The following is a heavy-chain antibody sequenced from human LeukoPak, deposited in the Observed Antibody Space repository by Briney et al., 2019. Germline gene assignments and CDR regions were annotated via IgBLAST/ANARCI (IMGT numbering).Heavy chain of an antibody. Sequence: PGGSLRLSCAASGFTFSDYNMNWVRQAPGKGLEWVSSISRSSYYIYYTDSVKGRFTISRDNAKNSLYLQMNNMRTEDTAVYYCAREALEWSPPDIWGQGTTVTVSS. V-gene: IGHV3-21*01. CDR3: AREALEWSPPDI. CDR2: ISRSSYYI. J-gene: IGHJ3*02. CDR1: GFTFSDYN. D-gene: IGHD3-3*01.